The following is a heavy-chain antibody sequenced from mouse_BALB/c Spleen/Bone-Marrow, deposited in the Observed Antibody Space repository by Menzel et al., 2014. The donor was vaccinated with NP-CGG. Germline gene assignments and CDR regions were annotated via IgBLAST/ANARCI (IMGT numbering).Heavy chain of an antibody. CDR2: IDPANGNT. J-gene: IGHJ2*01. Sequence: EVQRVESGAELVKPGASVKSSCTASGFNIKDTYMHWVKQRPEQGLEWIGRIDPANGNTKYDPKFQGKATITADTSSNTAYLQLSSLTSEDTAVYYCARYRLGTYFDYWGQGTTLTVSS. V-gene: IGHV14-3*02. CDR3: ARYRLGTYFDY. D-gene: IGHD1-2*01. CDR1: GFNIKDTY.